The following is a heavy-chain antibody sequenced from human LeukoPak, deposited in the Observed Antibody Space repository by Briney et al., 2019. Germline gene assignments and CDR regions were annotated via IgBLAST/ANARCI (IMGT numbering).Heavy chain of an antibody. CDR3: AKDSVAVADTPTFDY. V-gene: IGHV3-9*01. CDR1: GFTFDDYA. Sequence: PGRSLRLFCAASGFTFDDYAMHWVRQAPGKGLEWVSGISWNSGSIGYADSVKGRFTISRDNAKNSLYLQMNSLRAEDTALYYCAKDSVAVADTPTFDYWGQGTLVTVSS. J-gene: IGHJ4*02. CDR2: ISWNSGSI. D-gene: IGHD6-19*01.